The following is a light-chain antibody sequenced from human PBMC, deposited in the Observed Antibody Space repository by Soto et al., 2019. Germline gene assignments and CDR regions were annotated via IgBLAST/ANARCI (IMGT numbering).Light chain of an antibody. V-gene: IGKV3-11*01. CDR1: QSVSTY. Sequence: NVWTQSPGTHSLSPCERATLSCRASQSVSTYLAWYQQKPGQAPRLLIYDASNRVTSIPARFRGSGSGTDFTLTITSLEPEDFAVYNCQQRCNWHPDTYGGGTKVDI. CDR3: QQRCNWHPDT. J-gene: IGKJ4*01. CDR2: DAS.